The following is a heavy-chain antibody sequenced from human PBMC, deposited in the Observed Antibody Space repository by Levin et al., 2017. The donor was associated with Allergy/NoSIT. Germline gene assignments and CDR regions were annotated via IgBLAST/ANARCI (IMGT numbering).Heavy chain of an antibody. J-gene: IGHJ4*02. D-gene: IGHD6-13*01. CDR3: ARGGVSSWYL. V-gene: IGHV4-34*01. Sequence: PSETLSLTCTVYGGSFSGYYCSWIRQPPGKGLEWIGEINHSGSTNYNPSLKSRVTIALDTSKNQFSLKLSSVTAADTAVYYCARGGVSSWYLWGQGTLLTVSS. CDR1: GGSFSGYY. CDR2: INHSGST.